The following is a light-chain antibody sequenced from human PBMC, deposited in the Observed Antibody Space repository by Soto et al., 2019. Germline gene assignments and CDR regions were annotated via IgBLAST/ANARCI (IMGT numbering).Light chain of an antibody. Sequence: EIVLTQSPCTLSLSPGERATLSCRASQSVSSSYLAWYQQKPGQAPRLLIYGASNRATGIPDRFSGSGSGTDFTLTITRLEPEDFAMYYCRRYDSWRTFGQGTKVDIK. J-gene: IGKJ1*01. CDR3: RRYDSWRT. CDR1: QSVSSSY. CDR2: GAS. V-gene: IGKV3-20*01.